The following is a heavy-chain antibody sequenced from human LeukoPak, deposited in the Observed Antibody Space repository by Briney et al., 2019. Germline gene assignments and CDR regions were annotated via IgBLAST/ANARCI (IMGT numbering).Heavy chain of an antibody. D-gene: IGHD5-12*01. CDR3: ARGGSGYDWFDP. J-gene: IGHJ5*02. V-gene: IGHV4-59*01. CDR1: GGSISSFY. CDR2: ISYSGNT. Sequence: PSETLSLTCTVSGGSISSFYWSWIRQPPGKGLEWIGYISYSGNTNYNPSLKSRVTISVDTSKHQFSLKLRSVTAADTAVYYCARGGSGYDWFDPWGQGTLVTVSS.